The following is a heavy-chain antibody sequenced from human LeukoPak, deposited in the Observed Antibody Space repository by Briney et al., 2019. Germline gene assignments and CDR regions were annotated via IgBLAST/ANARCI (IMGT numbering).Heavy chain of an antibody. V-gene: IGHV3-30*18. CDR1: GFTLSRYW. J-gene: IGHJ4*02. CDR3: AKDHYYYGSGIYFMHYFDY. CDR2: ISYDGSNK. Sequence: GGSLRLSCTASGFTLSRYWMSWVRQAPGKGLEWVAVISYDGSNKYYADSVKGRFTISRENSKNTLHLQMNSLRAEDTAVYYCAKDHYYYGSGIYFMHYFDYWGQGTLVTVSS. D-gene: IGHD3-10*01.